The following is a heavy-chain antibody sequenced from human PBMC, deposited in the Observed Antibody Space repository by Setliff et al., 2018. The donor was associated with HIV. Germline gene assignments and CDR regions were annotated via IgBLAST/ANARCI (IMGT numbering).Heavy chain of an antibody. CDR2: IYSSGST. V-gene: IGHV4-39*01. CDR3: ARLQWDLRDFDY. D-gene: IGHD1-26*01. Sequence: NPSETLSLTCTVSGGSTRTSGYYWGWIRQPPGKGREWIGSIYSSGSTYYNPSLMSRGTISVDTSKNQFSLKLSSVTAADTAIYYCARLQWDLRDFDYWGQGTLVTVSS. CDR1: GGSTRTSGYY. J-gene: IGHJ4*02.